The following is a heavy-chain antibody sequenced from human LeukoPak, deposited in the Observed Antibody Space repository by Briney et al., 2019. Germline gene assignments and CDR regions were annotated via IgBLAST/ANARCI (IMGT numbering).Heavy chain of an antibody. D-gene: IGHD2-15*01. J-gene: IGHJ4*02. CDR2: IWDDGSDK. CDR1: GFPFSNHG. CDR3: TKDAANLLVLFDH. V-gene: IGHV3-30*18. Sequence: GRSLRLSGVASGFPFSNHGMHWVRQAPGKGLEWVASIWDDGSDKYSADSVRGRFSISRDNSRNTLFLQMNSLRPEDTAGYYWTKDAANLLVLFDHWGQGALVTVS.